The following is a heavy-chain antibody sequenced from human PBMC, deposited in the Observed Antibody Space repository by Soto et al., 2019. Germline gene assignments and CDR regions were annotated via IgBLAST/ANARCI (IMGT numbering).Heavy chain of an antibody. CDR3: GRGATPDYYYGMDV. D-gene: IGHD2-15*01. V-gene: IGHV4-34*01. CDR1: GGSFSGYY. Sequence: SETLSLTCAVYGGSFSGYYWSWIRQPPGKGLEWSGEINHSGSTNYNPSLKSRVTISVDTSKNQFSLKLSSVTAADTAVYYCGRGATPDYYYGMDVWGQGTTVTVSS. CDR2: INHSGST. J-gene: IGHJ6*02.